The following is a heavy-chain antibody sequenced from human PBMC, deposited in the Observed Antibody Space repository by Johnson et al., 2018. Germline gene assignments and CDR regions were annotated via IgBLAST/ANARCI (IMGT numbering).Heavy chain of an antibody. CDR2: SGSI. D-gene: IGHD3-3*01. J-gene: IGHJ6*02. Sequence: SGSIGYADSVKGRFTISRDNAKNSLYLQMSSLRAEDTAVFYCAKGARHYDLSSGMDVWGQGTTVSVSS. V-gene: IGHV3-9*01. CDR3: AKGARHYDLSSGMDV.